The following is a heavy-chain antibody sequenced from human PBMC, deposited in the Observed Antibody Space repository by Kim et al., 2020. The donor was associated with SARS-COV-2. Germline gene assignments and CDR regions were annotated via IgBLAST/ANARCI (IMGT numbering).Heavy chain of an antibody. D-gene: IGHD3-9*01. Sequence: ASVKVSCKASGYTFTSYGISWVRQAPGQGLEWMGWISAYNGNTNYAQKLQGRVTMTTDTSTSTAYMELRSLRSDDTAVYYCAREGSVLRYFDWLPHDAFDIWGQGTMVTVSS. V-gene: IGHV1-18*04. CDR3: AREGSVLRYFDWLPHDAFDI. J-gene: IGHJ3*02. CDR1: GYTFTSYG. CDR2: ISAYNGNT.